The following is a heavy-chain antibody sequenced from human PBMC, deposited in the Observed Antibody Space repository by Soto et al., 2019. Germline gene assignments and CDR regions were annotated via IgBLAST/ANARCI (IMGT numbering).Heavy chain of an antibody. J-gene: IGHJ4*02. CDR3: ARDVNSYGSYFDY. CDR1: GFTFSSYA. V-gene: IGHV3-30-3*01. Sequence: QVQLVESGGGVVQPGRSLRLSCAASGFTFSSYAMHWVRQAPGKGLEWVAVISYDGSNKYYADSVKGRFTISRDNSKNTLYLQMNSLRAEDTAVYYCARDVNSYGSYFDYWGQGTLVTVSS. CDR2: ISYDGSNK. D-gene: IGHD5-18*01.